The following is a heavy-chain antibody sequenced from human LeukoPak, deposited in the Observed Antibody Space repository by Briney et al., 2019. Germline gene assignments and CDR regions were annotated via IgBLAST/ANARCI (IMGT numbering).Heavy chain of an antibody. D-gene: IGHD6-6*01. CDR3: AKDPVIAARPFDY. CDR1: GFTFSSYG. V-gene: IGHV3-30*02. CDR2: IRYDGSNK. Sequence: PGGSLRLSCAASGFTFSSYGMHWVRQAPGKGLEWVAFIRYDGSNKYYADSVKGRFTISRDNSKNTLYLQMNSLRAEDTAVYYCAKDPVIAARPFDYWGQGTLVTVSS. J-gene: IGHJ4*02.